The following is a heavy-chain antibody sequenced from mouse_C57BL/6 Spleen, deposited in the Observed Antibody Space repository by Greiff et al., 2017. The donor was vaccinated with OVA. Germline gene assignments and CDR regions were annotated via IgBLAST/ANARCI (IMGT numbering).Heavy chain of an antibody. V-gene: IGHV1-5*01. Sequence: EVQRVESGTVLARPGASVKMSCKTSGYTFTSYWMHWVKQRPGQGLEWIGAIYPGNSDTSYNQKFKGKAKLTAVTSASTAYMELSSLTNEDSAVYYCTRSYYGSFYAMDYWGQGTSVTVSS. J-gene: IGHJ4*01. CDR2: IYPGNSDT. CDR1: GYTFTSYW. D-gene: IGHD1-1*01. CDR3: TRSYYGSFYAMDY.